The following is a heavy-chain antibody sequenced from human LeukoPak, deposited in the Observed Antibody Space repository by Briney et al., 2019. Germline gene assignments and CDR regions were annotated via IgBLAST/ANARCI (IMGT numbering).Heavy chain of an antibody. J-gene: IGHJ4*02. CDR3: AQGTPTGYGTSWFDY. Sequence: PGGSLRLSCAASGFTFSSYAMSWVRQAPGKGLEWVSLITGSGGNTYSADSVKDRFTISRDNSKNTLYLQMSSLRAEDTAIYYCAQGTPTGYGTSWFDYWGQGTLVTVSS. CDR2: ITGSGGNT. CDR1: GFTFSSYA. D-gene: IGHD6-13*01. V-gene: IGHV3-23*01.